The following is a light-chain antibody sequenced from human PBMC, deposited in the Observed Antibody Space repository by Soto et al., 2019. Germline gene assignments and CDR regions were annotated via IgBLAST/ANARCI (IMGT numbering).Light chain of an antibody. V-gene: IGKV3-15*01. CDR1: RSVRSN. CDR2: GAS. Sequence: EIVMTQSPATLSVSPGERATLSCKASRSVRSNLAWYQQKPGQAPRLLISGASTRATGITDRFSGSGSGTEFTLTINSLQSEDFAVYYCQQRSSAITFGQGTRLEIK. CDR3: QQRSSAIT. J-gene: IGKJ5*01.